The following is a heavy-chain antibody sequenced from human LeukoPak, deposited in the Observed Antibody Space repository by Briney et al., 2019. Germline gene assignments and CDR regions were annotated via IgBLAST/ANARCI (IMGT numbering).Heavy chain of an antibody. V-gene: IGHV3-11*04. J-gene: IGHJ4*02. Sequence: PGGSLRLSCAASGFTFSDYYMSCIRQAPGKGLVCVSYLSSCCSTIYYADSVEGRFTISRDNAKNSLYLQMNSLRDEDTAVYNCARSGVYSNIWYSQIRGEEIYYFDYWGQGTLVTVSS. D-gene: IGHD6-13*01. CDR3: ARSGVYSNIWYSQIRGEEIYYFDY. CDR1: GFTFSDYY. CDR2: LSSCCSTI.